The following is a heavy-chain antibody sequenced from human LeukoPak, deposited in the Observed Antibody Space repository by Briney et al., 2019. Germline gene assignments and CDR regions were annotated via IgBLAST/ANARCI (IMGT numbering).Heavy chain of an antibody. Sequence: GGPLRLSCAASGFTFSSYSMNWVRQAPGKGLEWVAVISYDGSNKYYADSVKGRFTISRDNSKNTLYLQMNSLRAEDTAVYYWARDQAAITLIFDYWGQGTLVTVSS. CDR3: ARDQAAITLIFDY. V-gene: IGHV3-30*03. D-gene: IGHD2-2*01. CDR1: GFTFSSYS. J-gene: IGHJ4*02. CDR2: ISYDGSNK.